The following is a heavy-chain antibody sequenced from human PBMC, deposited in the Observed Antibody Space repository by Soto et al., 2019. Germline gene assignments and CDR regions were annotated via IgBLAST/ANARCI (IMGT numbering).Heavy chain of an antibody. Sequence: ASVKVSCKASCYTFTSYGISWVRQAPGQGLEWMGWISAYNGNTNYAQKLQGRVTMTTDASTSTAYMELRSLRSDDTAVYYCARDSSYYDSSGYYLPYWGQGTLVTVSS. CDR3: ARDSSYYDSSGYYLPY. CDR2: ISAYNGNT. D-gene: IGHD3-22*01. CDR1: CYTFTSYG. J-gene: IGHJ4*02. V-gene: IGHV1-18*04.